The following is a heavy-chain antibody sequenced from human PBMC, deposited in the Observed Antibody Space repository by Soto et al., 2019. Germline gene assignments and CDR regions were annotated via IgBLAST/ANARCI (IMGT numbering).Heavy chain of an antibody. CDR3: ARDGRYCSSTSCSPLYGMDV. V-gene: IGHV1-46*01. CDR1: GYTFTSYY. D-gene: IGHD2-2*01. J-gene: IGHJ6*02. CDR2: INPSGGST. Sequence: VASVKVSCKASGYTFTSYYMHWVRQAPGQGLEWMGIINPSGGSTSYAQKFQGRVTMTRDTSTSTVYMELSSLRSEDTAVYYCARDGRYCSSTSCSPLYGMDVWGQGTTVTVSS.